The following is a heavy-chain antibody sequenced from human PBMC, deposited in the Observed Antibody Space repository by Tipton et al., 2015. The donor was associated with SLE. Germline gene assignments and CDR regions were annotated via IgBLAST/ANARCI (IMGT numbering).Heavy chain of an antibody. CDR1: GGSISSYY. J-gene: IGHJ3*02. CDR3: AREGGGSWGSYRDDAVDI. V-gene: IGHV4-4*07. CDR2: IYTSGST. Sequence: TLSLTCTVSGGSISSYYWSWIRQPAGKGLEWIGIIYTSGSTNYNPSLKSRVTISVDTSKNQFSLKLSSVTAADTAGYYCAREGGGSWGSYRDDAVDIWGQGTMVTVSS. D-gene: IGHD3-16*02.